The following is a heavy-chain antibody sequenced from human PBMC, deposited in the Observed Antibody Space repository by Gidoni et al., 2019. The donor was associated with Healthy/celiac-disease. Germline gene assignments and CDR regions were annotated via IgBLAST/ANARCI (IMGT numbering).Heavy chain of an antibody. V-gene: IGHV4-30-2*01. CDR3: ARAYVWGSFGSYWFDP. J-gene: IGHJ5*02. Sequence: QLQLQESGSGLVKPSQTLSLTCAVSGGSISSGGYSWSWIRQPPGKGLEWIGYIYHSGSTYYNPSLKSRVTISVDRSKNQFLKLSSVTAADTAVYYCARAYVWGSFGSYWFDPWGQGTLVTVSS. CDR1: GGSISSGGYS. CDR2: IYHSGST. D-gene: IGHD3-16*01.